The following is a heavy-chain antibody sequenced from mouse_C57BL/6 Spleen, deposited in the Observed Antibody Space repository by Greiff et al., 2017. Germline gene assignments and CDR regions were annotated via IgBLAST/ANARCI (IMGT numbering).Heavy chain of an antibody. J-gene: IGHJ2*01. V-gene: IGHV1-52*01. CDR3: ASLRGWLAIDY. CDR1: GYTFTSYW. Sequence: QVQLQQPGAELVRPGSSVKLSCKASGYTFTSYWMHWVKQRPIQGLEWIGNIDPSDSETHYNQKFKDKATLTVDKSSSTAYMQLSSLTSEDAAVYYCASLRGWLAIDYGGQGTTLTVSS. CDR2: IDPSDSET. D-gene: IGHD1-1*02.